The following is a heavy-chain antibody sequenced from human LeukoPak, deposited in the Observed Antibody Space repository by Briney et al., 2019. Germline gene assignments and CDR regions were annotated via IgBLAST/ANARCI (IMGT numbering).Heavy chain of an antibody. V-gene: IGHV3-30*04. CDR1: GFTFSSYA. J-gene: IGHJ4*02. CDR3: ARRRLRPSIIIDY. Sequence: PGRSLRLSCAASGFTFSSYAMHWVRQAPGKGLEWVAVISYDGSNKYYADSVKGRFTISRDNSKNTLYLQMNSLRAEDTAVYYCARRRLRPSIIIDYWGQGTLVTVSS. D-gene: IGHD4-17*01. CDR2: ISYDGSNK.